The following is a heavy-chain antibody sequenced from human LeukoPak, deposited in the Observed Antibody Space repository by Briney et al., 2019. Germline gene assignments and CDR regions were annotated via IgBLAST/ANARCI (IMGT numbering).Heavy chain of an antibody. Sequence: KPSETLSPPCAVSGYSINSGYYWGWVRQPPGKGPGWIGSIYHSGSTYYNPSLKSRVTISVDTSKNQFSLKLSSVTAADTAVYYCARLITIFGVVTDDRGQGTLVTVSS. CDR2: IYHSGST. D-gene: IGHD3-3*01. CDR3: ARLITIFGVVTDD. CDR1: GYSINSGYY. V-gene: IGHV4-38-2*01. J-gene: IGHJ4*02.